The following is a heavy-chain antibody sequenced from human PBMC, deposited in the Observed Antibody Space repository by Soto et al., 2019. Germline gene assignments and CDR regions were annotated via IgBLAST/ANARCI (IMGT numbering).Heavy chain of an antibody. J-gene: IGHJ4*02. D-gene: IGHD1-26*01. Sequence: SEALSLTCSVSGASTVSHYHWTFIRQPPGKGLEWMGYIFNSGTTFYNPSLTSRLSISMDTSGNHFSLELRSVTAADTAVYYCALALGPTTGLDYWGQGTLVTVSS. CDR1: GASTVSHYH. CDR3: ALALGPTTGLDY. V-gene: IGHV4-31*02. CDR2: IFNSGTT.